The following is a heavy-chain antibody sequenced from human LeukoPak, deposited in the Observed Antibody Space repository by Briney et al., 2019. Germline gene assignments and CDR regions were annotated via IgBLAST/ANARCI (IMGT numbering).Heavy chain of an antibody. Sequence: PSETLSLTCTVSGGSISGSSYYWGWIRQPPGKGLEWIGSIYYSGSTCYNPSLKSRVTVSLDTSKNQFSLKLSSVTAADTAVYYCARGSYDVLTGYSTFGEYWGQGTLLTVSS. D-gene: IGHD3-9*01. CDR3: ARGSYDVLTGYSTFGEY. J-gene: IGHJ4*02. V-gene: IGHV4-39*01. CDR2: IYYSGST. CDR1: GGSISGSSYY.